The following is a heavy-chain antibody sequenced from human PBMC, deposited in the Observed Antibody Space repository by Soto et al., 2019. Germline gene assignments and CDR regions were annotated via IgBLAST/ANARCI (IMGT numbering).Heavy chain of an antibody. CDR1: GFTFISYA. Sequence: QSGGSLRLSCAASGFTFISYAMSWVRQAPGKGLEWVSVISGSGGGTYYADSVKGRFTLSRDSSINTVYLQMHSLRSEDTALYYCAKGPYYDVWSGHYFDSWGQGTLVTVSS. CDR2: ISGSGGGT. CDR3: AKGPYYDVWSGHYFDS. D-gene: IGHD3-3*01. V-gene: IGHV3-23*01. J-gene: IGHJ5*01.